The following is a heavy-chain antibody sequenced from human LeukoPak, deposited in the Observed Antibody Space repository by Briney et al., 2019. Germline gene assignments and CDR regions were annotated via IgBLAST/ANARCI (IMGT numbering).Heavy chain of an antibody. V-gene: IGHV1-18*01. CDR3: ARDASLVPAAGWFDP. J-gene: IGHJ5*02. D-gene: IGHD2-2*01. Sequence: ASVKVSCKASGYTFTSYGISWVRQAPGQGLECMGWISAYNGNTNYAQKLQGRVTMTTDTSTSTAYMELRSLRSDDTAVYYCARDASLVPAAGWFDPWGQGTLVTVSS. CDR1: GYTFTSYG. CDR2: ISAYNGNT.